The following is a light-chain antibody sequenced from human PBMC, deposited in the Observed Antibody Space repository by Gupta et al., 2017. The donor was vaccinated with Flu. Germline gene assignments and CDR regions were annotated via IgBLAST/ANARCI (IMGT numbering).Light chain of an antibody. CDR3: QQLNSYRFT. CDR1: QGISSY. V-gene: IGKV1-9*01. J-gene: IGKJ3*01. Sequence: DIQLTQSPSFLSASVGDRVTITCRASQGISSYLAWYQQKPGKAPKLLIYAASPLQSGVPSRFSGSGSGTEFTLTISSLQPEDFANYYCQQLNSYRFTFGPGTKVDIK. CDR2: AAS.